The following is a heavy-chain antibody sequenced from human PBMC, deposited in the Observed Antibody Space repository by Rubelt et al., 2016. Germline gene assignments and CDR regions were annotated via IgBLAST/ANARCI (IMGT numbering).Heavy chain of an antibody. CDR3: AKDHLEWEPVPTTFDY. Sequence: EVQLVESGGGLVQPGGSLRLSCAASGFTFSSYAMSWVRQAPGKGLEWVSAISGSGGSTYYADSVKGRFTIARDNSKNTLYLQMNSRRAEDTAVYYCAKDHLEWEPVPTTFDYWGQGTLVTVSS. J-gene: IGHJ4*02. D-gene: IGHD1-26*01. CDR1: GFTFSSYA. CDR2: ISGSGGST. V-gene: IGHV3-23*04.